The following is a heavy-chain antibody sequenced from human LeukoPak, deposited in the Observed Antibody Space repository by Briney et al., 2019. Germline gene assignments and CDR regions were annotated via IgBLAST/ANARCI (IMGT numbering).Heavy chain of an antibody. CDR2: IKQDGNEK. D-gene: IGHD3-3*01. J-gene: IGHJ3*02. CDR1: GFTFSNYW. CDR3: AKPITVSGATDGFDI. Sequence: PGGSLRLSCAASGFTFSNYWMNWVRQAPGKGLEWVANIKQDGNEKYYVDSVKGRFTISRDNAKNSLYLQINSLRVEDTAVYYCAKPITVSGATDGFDIWGQGTMVTVSS. V-gene: IGHV3-7*01.